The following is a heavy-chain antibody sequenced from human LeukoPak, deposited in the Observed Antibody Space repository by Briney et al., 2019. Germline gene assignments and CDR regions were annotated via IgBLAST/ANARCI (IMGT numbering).Heavy chain of an antibody. Sequence: GGSLRLSCAASGFTFSDYYMSWIRQAPGKGLEWVSYISSSGSTIYYADSVKGRFTISRDNAKNSLYLQMNSLRAEDTAVYYCARDGLRYFDWLLGNFDYWGQGTLVTVSS. CDR3: ARDGLRYFDWLLGNFDY. CDR2: ISSSGSTI. D-gene: IGHD3-9*01. CDR1: GFTFSDYY. V-gene: IGHV3-11*04. J-gene: IGHJ4*02.